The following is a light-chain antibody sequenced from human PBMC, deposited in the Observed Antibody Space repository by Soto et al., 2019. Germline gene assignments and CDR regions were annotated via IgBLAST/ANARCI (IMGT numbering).Light chain of an antibody. J-gene: IGKJ3*01. V-gene: IGKV1-39*01. Sequence: DLQMTQSPSSLSASVGDRVTITCRASQSISSYLNWYQQKPGKAPKLLIYAASSLQSGVTSRFSGSGSGTDFTLTISSLQPEDFATYYCQQSYSGFTFGPGTKVDIK. CDR1: QSISSY. CDR3: QQSYSGFT. CDR2: AAS.